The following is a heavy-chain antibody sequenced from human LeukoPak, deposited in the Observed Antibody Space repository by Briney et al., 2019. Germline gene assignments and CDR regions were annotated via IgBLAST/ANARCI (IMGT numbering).Heavy chain of an antibody. CDR2: IYYSGST. D-gene: IGHD1-26*01. CDR3: ARRRGSYPNWFDP. J-gene: IGHJ5*02. CDR1: GCSISSYD. V-gene: IGHV4-59*08. Sequence: SETLSLTCAVSGCSISSYDWSWVRQPPGKGLEWMWYIYYSGSTNYNPSLKSRVTISAHASTNQFPFKLISVTAAETAVHYCARRRGSYPNWFDPWGQGTLVTVSS.